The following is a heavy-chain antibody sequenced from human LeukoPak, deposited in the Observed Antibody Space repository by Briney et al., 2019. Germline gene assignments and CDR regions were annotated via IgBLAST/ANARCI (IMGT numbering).Heavy chain of an antibody. CDR3: ARRVWFGESSHWSFDL. D-gene: IGHD3-10*01. CDR2: INHSGST. Sequence: SETLSLTCAVYGGSFSGYYWSWIRQPPGKGLEWIGEINHSGSTSYNPSLKSRVTISINTSKNQFSLKLSSVTAADTAVFYCARRVWFGESSHWSFDLWGRGTLVTVSS. J-gene: IGHJ2*01. V-gene: IGHV4-34*01. CDR1: GGSFSGYY.